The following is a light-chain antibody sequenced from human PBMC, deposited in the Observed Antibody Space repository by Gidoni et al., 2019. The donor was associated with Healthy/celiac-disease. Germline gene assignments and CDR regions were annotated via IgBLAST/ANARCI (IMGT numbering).Light chain of an antibody. CDR2: DAS. V-gene: IGKV3-11*01. J-gene: IGKJ2*02. CDR3: QQRSNWPRST. CDR1: QSVSSY. Sequence: ILLTQTPATLSLSPGERATLSCRASQSVSSYLAWYQQKPGQAPRLLIYDASNRATGIPARFSGSGSGTDFTLTISSLEPEDLAVYYCQQRSNWPRSTFGQGTKLEIK.